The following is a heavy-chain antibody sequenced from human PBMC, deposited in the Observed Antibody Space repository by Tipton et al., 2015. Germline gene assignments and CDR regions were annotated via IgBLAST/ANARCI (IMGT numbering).Heavy chain of an antibody. D-gene: IGHD3-22*01. CDR3: ARGALSYYDSSGRWLAY. CDR1: GDSVSSNSAA. Sequence: GLVKPSQTLSLTCAISGDSVSSNSAAWNWIRQPPGKGLEWIGYIYYSGSTNYNPSLKSRVTISVDTSKNQFSLKLSSVTAADTAVYYCARGALSYYDSSGRWLAYWGQGTLVTVSS. CDR2: IYYSGST. V-gene: IGHV4-61*01. J-gene: IGHJ4*02.